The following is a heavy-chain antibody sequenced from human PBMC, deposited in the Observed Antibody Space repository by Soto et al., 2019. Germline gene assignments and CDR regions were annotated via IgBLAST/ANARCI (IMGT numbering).Heavy chain of an antibody. Sequence: GSLRLSXXXXXXTFXXXXXSXVRQAPGKGLEWVSAISGSGGSTYYADSVRGRFTISRDNSKNTLYLQMNSLRAEDTALYYCAKHTDVSLYGMDVWGQGTTVTVSS. CDR1: XXTFXXXX. D-gene: IGHD4-17*01. J-gene: IGHJ6*02. CDR2: ISGSGGST. V-gene: IGHV3-23*01. CDR3: AKHTDVSLYGMDV.